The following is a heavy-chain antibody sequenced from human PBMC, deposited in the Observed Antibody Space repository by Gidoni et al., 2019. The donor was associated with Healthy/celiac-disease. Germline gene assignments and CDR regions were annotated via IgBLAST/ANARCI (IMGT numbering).Heavy chain of an antibody. J-gene: IGHJ4*02. Sequence: ELQRWASGGGFVQPGGPLRLPCAASGLACSRYAMSWVRQAPGKGLEWVSSIRGSGGSTYYADTVKGRFTISRDNSKNTLYLQMNSLRAEDTDVYYCARGSSGRAGIYDYWGQGTLVTVSS. CDR1: GLACSRYA. CDR2: IRGSGGST. D-gene: IGHD6-19*01. CDR3: ARGSSGRAGIYDY. V-gene: IGHV3-23*01.